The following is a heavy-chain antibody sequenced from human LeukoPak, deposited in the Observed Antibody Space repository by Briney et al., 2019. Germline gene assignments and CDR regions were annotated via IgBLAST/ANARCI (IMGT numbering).Heavy chain of an antibody. CDR2: INSXXXV. V-gene: IGHV3-48*01. CDR3: ARVSARGYDY. J-gene: IGHJ4*02. Sequence: GGSLRLSCAASGFMFDTYIMTWVRQAPGKGLEWISYINSXXXVXXXXSVQGRFNISRDNAKNSLYLQMNSLRVEDTAMYYCARVSARGYDYWGRGTLVTVSS. CDR1: GFMFDTYI. D-gene: IGHD5-18*01.